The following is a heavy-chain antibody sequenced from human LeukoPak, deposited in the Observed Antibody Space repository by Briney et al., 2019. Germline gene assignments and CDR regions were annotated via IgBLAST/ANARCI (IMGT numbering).Heavy chain of an antibody. CDR3: ARYRAFDI. Sequence: GGSLRLSCAGSGFTFSSYWMSWVRQAPGKGLEWVANIKQDGSGKYYVDSVKGRFTISRDNAKNSLFLQMNSLRVEDTAVYYCARYRAFDIWGQGTMVTVSS. J-gene: IGHJ3*02. CDR2: IKQDGSGK. CDR1: GFTFSSYW. V-gene: IGHV3-7*01.